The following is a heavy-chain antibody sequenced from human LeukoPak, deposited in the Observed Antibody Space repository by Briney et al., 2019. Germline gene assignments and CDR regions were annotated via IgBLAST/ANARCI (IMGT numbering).Heavy chain of an antibody. CDR3: AKGHYYDSYGQYSYAEF. V-gene: IGHV3-30*18. CDR1: GFTFSNYG. D-gene: IGHD3-22*01. Sequence: GGSLRPSCAASGFTFSNYGMHWVRQAPGKGLEWVAVISYDGSNKFYGDSVKGRFTISRDNSKNTLELKMNSLRPEDTAVYYCAKGHYYDSYGQYSYAEFWGQGILVTVSS. J-gene: IGHJ4*02. CDR2: ISYDGSNK.